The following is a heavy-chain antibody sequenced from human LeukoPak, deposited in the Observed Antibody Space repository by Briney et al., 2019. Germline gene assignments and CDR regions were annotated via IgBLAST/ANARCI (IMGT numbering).Heavy chain of an antibody. CDR3: AREAEESSREEIDAFDI. Sequence: PSETLSLTCTVSGGSISSSSYYWGWIRQPPGKGLEWIGSIYYSGSTNYNPSLKSRVTISVDTSKNQFSLKLSSVTAADTAVYYCAREAEESSREEIDAFDIWGQGTMVTVSS. CDR2: IYYSGST. D-gene: IGHD1-26*01. CDR1: GGSISSSSYY. J-gene: IGHJ3*02. V-gene: IGHV4-39*07.